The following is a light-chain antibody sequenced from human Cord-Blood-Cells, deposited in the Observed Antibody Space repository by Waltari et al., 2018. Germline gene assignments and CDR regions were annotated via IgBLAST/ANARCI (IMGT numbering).Light chain of an antibody. Sequence: QSALTQPPSASGSPAQSVTISCTGTSSHVGGYHYVSWYQQHPGKAPKLMIYEVSKRPSGVPDRFSGSKSGNTASLTVSGLQAEDEADYYCSSYAGSNRVFGGGTKLTVL. V-gene: IGLV2-8*01. J-gene: IGLJ3*02. CDR1: SSHVGGYHY. CDR3: SSYAGSNRV. CDR2: EVS.